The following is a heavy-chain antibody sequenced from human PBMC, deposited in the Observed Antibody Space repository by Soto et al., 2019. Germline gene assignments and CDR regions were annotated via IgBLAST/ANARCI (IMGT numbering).Heavy chain of an antibody. D-gene: IGHD3-9*01. CDR2: INPNSGGT. CDR3: ARDNGYDILTGSPRYYGMDV. Sequence: QVQLVQSGAEVKKPGASVKVSCKASGYTFTGYYMHWVRQAPGQGLEWMGWINPNSGGTNYAQKFQGRVTITADESTSTAYMELSSLRSEDTAVYYCARDNGYDILTGSPRYYGMDVWGQGTTVTVSS. CDR1: GYTFTGYY. V-gene: IGHV1-2*02. J-gene: IGHJ6*02.